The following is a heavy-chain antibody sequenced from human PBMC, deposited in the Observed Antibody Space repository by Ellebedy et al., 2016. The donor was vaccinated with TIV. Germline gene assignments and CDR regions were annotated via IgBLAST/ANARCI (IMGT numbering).Heavy chain of an antibody. CDR1: GFTFSRYD. CDR2: IDNAGDT. V-gene: IGHV3-13*01. Sequence: GESLKISXAASGFTFSRYDMHWVRQSTRKGLEWVASIDNAGDTYYPGSVKGRFTISRENAKNSLHLQMNSLRVEDTAMYYCTRFEIISGGGYGMDVWGQGTTVTVSS. D-gene: IGHD3-16*01. CDR3: TRFEIISGGGYGMDV. J-gene: IGHJ6*02.